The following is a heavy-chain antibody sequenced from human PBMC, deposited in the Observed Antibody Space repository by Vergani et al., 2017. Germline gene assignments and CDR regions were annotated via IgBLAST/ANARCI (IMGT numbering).Heavy chain of an antibody. CDR3: ARGPEGSWYMWDPVGAFDI. J-gene: IGHJ3*02. V-gene: IGHV3-48*04. CDR1: GFTFSSYS. D-gene: IGHD6-13*01. CDR2: ISSSSSTI. Sequence: EVQLVESGGGLVQPGGSLRLSCAASGFTFSSYSMNWVRQAPGKGLEWVSYISSSSSTIYYADSVKGRFTISRDNAKNSLYLQMNSLRAEDTAVYYCARGPEGSWYMWDPVGAFDIWGQGTMVTVSS.